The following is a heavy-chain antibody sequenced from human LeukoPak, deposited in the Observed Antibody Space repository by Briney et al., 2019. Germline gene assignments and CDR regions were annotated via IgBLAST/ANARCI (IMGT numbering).Heavy chain of an antibody. CDR3: AKGSSGYFADL. V-gene: IGHV3-23*01. CDR1: GFIFNNYG. J-gene: IGHJ5*02. Sequence: GGSLRLSCAASGFIFNNYGLIWVRQAPGKGLEWVSAISNDGGGTQYADFVKGRFTISRDNSKHTLSLQMNSLRAEDTALYYCAKGSSGYFADLWGQGTLVTVSS. D-gene: IGHD3-22*01. CDR2: ISNDGGGT.